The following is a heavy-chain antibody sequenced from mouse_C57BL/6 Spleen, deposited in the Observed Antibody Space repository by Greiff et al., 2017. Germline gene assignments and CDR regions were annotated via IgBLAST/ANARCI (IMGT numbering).Heavy chain of an antibody. CDR3: ARDQNYGSSYDAMDY. D-gene: IGHD1-1*01. CDR2: ISDGGSYT. J-gene: IGHJ4*01. CDR1: GFTFSSYA. V-gene: IGHV5-4*01. Sequence: EVKLMESGGGLVKPGGSLKLSCAASGFTFSSYAMSWVRQTPEKRLEWVATISDGGSYTYYPDNVKGRFTISRDNAKNNLYLQMSHLKSEDTAMYYCARDQNYGSSYDAMDYWGQGTSVTVSS.